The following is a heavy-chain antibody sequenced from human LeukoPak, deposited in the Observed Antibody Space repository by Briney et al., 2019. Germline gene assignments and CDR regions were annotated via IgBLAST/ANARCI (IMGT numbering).Heavy chain of an antibody. CDR2: IYYSGST. Sequence: SETLSLTCTVSGGSISSYYWSWIRQPPGKGLEWIGYIYYSGSTNYSPSLKSRVTISVDTSKKQFSLKVRSVTAADTAVYYCAKVAATPPGYYGVDVWGQGTTVTVSS. D-gene: IGHD1-26*01. CDR1: GGSISSYY. V-gene: IGHV4-59*08. J-gene: IGHJ6*02. CDR3: AKVAATPPGYYGVDV.